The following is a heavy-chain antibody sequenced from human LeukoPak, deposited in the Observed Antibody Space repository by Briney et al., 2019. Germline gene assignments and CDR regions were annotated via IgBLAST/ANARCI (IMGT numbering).Heavy chain of an antibody. J-gene: IGHJ4*02. D-gene: IGHD6-13*01. CDR2: IGSGGST. CDR3: ARGLSNSWIVPFDY. Sequence: GGSLRLSCAASGFTFSIYGMTWVRQAPGKGLEWVSGIGSGGSTNYADSVKGRITISRDNSKNTLFLQMNSLRSEDTAVYYCARGLSNSWIVPFDYWGRGTLVTVSS. V-gene: IGHV3-23*01. CDR1: GFTFSIYG.